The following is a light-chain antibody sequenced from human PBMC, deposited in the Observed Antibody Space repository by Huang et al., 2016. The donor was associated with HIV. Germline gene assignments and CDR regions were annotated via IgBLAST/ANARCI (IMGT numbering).Light chain of an antibody. Sequence: DIQMTQSPSSLFASVGDRVTITCQASQDITSYVNWYQQRPGKAPKLLIYEASKLETGVPSRFSGIGSGTDFTFTISTLQPEDIATYYCQQYDNLPLTFGGGTKLEIK. V-gene: IGKV1-33*01. CDR2: EAS. J-gene: IGKJ4*01. CDR1: QDITSY. CDR3: QQYDNLPLT.